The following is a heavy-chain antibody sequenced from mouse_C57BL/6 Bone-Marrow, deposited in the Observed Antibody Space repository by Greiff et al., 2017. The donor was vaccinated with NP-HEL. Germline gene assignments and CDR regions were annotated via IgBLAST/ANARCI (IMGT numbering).Heavy chain of an antibody. D-gene: IGHD2-5*01. CDR3: ARRGSNYPYYAMDY. J-gene: IGHJ4*01. V-gene: IGHV5-12*01. CDR2: ISNGGGST. CDR1: GFTFSDYY. Sequence: EVKLVESGGGLVQPGGSLKLSCAASGFTFSDYYMYWVRQTPEKRLEWVAYISNGGGSTYYPDTVKGRFTISRDNAKNTLYLQMSRLKSEDTAMYYCARRGSNYPYYAMDYWGQGTSVTVSS.